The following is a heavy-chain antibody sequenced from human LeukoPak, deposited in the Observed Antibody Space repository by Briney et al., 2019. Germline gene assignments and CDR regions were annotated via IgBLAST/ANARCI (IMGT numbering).Heavy chain of an antibody. D-gene: IGHD2-2*01. J-gene: IGHJ4*02. V-gene: IGHV4-30-2*01. CDR1: GGSISSGGYS. CDR3: ARARSYCSSTSCYREFDY. Sequence: PSETLSLTCAVSGGSISSGGYSGSWIRQPPGTGLEWIGYIYHSGSTYYNPSLKSRVTISVDRSKNQFSLKLSSVTAADTAVYYCARARSYCSSTSCYREFDYWGQGTLVTVSS. CDR2: IYHSGST.